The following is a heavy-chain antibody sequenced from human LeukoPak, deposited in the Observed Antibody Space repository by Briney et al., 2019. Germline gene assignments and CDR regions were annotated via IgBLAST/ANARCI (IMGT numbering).Heavy chain of an antibody. CDR1: GDSFSTYA. CDR2: IFHMFETE. Sequence: SVKVFCKTCGDSFSTYAISWVRRAPARGLVEMSGIFHMFETENYAQRFQRRLTITADIAKSTAYMDSISLRSEDTVFYYCARGVTSYGTRLTYWGQGTLVTVSS. J-gene: IGHJ4*02. CDR3: ARGVTSYGTRLTY. D-gene: IGHD3-16*01. V-gene: IGHV1-69*06.